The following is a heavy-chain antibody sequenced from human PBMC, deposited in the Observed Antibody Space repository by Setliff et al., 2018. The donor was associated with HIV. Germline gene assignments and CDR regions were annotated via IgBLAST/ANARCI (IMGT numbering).Heavy chain of an antibody. D-gene: IGHD6-6*01. J-gene: IGHJ6*03. V-gene: IGHV3-30*04. CDR3: ARDLKFGSSGHYYYYMDI. Sequence: PGGSLRLSCAGSGFTFSSYPMHWVRQAPGKGLEWVALVSHDGSYKYYADSVQDRFTISRDNSKNTLSLQMNSLRAGDTAVNYCARDLKFGSSGHYYYYMDIWGKGTTVTVSS. CDR2: VSHDGSYK. CDR1: GFTFSSYP.